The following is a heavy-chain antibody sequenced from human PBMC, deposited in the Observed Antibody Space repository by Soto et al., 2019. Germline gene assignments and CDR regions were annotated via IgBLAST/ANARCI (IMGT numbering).Heavy chain of an antibody. CDR3: ASRDPGTSVDY. J-gene: IGHJ4*02. CDR2: IYQTGRT. CDR1: GGSFTSNNW. Sequence: SETLSLTCAVSGGSFTSNNWWSWGRPPPGQGLEWIEEIYQTGRTNYNPSLKSRVTISLDNSENKFHLQLNTLTAADTAVYYCASRDPGTSVDYWGQGTLVTVSS. V-gene: IGHV4-4*02. D-gene: IGHD1-26*01.